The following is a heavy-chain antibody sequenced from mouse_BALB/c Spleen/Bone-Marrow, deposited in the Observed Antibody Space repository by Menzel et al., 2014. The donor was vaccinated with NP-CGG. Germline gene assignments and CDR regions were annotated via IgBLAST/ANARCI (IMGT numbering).Heavy chain of an antibody. J-gene: IGHJ3*01. D-gene: IGHD2-4*01. CDR3: AREDDYKGTFAY. Sequence: EVKVVESGGGLVQPGGSRKLSCAASGFTFSDYGMAWVRQAPGKGPEWVAFISNLAYSIYYADTVTGRFTISRENAKNTLYLEMSSLRSEDTAMYYCAREDDYKGTFAYWGQGTLVTVSA. V-gene: IGHV5-15*02. CDR1: GFTFSDYG. CDR2: ISNLAYSI.